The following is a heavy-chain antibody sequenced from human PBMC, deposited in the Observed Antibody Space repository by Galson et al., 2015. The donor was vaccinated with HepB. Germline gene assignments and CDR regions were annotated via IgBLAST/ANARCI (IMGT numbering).Heavy chain of an antibody. J-gene: IGHJ6*02. CDR1: GFTFSSYG. CDR3: AKDGSGSWYYGMDV. Sequence: SLRLSCAASGFTFSSYGMHWVRQAPGKGLEWVAFIRYDGSNKYYADSVKGRFTTSRDNSKNTLYLQMNSLRAEDTAVYYCAKDGSGSWYYGMDVWGQGTTVTVSS. V-gene: IGHV3-30*02. CDR2: IRYDGSNK. D-gene: IGHD2-15*01.